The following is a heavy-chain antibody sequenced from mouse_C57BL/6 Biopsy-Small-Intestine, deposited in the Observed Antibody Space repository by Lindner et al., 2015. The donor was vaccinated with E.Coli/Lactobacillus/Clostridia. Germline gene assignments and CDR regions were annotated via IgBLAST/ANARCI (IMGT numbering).Heavy chain of an antibody. D-gene: IGHD1-1*02. CDR3: ASYGSFDH. Sequence: VQLQESGAELVRPGTSVKVSCKASGYAFSNYLIEWVKQRPGQGLEWIGVINPGSGGTDYNEKFKAKATLTADKSSSTAYMQLSSLTSEDSAVYFCASYGSFDHWGQGTLVTVSA. J-gene: IGHJ3*01. CDR2: INPGSGGT. V-gene: IGHV1-54*01. CDR1: GYAFSNYL.